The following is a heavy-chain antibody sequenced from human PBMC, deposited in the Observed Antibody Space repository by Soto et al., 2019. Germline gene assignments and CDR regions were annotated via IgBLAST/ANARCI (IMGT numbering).Heavy chain of an antibody. J-gene: IGHJ6*02. V-gene: IGHV3-15*01. Sequence: PGGSLRLSCAASGFTFINAWMSWVRQAPGKGLEWVGRIKSKADGGTTDYAAPVKGRFTISRDNAKNSVYLQINSLRAEDTAVYFCARDCSGGSCYPGMDVWGQGTTVTVSS. CDR1: GFTFINAW. D-gene: IGHD2-15*01. CDR3: ARDCSGGSCYPGMDV. CDR2: IKSKADGGTT.